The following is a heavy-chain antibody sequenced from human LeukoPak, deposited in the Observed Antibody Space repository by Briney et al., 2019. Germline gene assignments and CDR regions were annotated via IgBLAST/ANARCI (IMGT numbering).Heavy chain of an antibody. V-gene: IGHV3-48*01. Sequence: PGGSLRLSCAASGFPLGSYIINWVRQAPGKGLEWVSYINIDSITVNYADSEKGRFTISRDNAKNSLYLQMNSLRAEDTAVYYCSTAKFDNWGQGTLVTVSS. CDR1: GFPLGSYI. J-gene: IGHJ4*02. CDR3: STAKFDN. CDR2: INIDSITV.